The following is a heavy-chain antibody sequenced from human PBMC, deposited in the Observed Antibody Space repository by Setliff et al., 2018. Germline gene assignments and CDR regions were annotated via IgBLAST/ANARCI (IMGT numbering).Heavy chain of an antibody. Sequence: PGGSLRLSCAASGFTFSSYWMSWVRQAPGKGLEGVANIKQDGSEKYYVDSVKGRFTISRDNAKNSLYLQMNSLRAEYTAVYYCCSGSYLFVYWGQGTLVTVSS. V-gene: IGHV3-7*03. D-gene: IGHD1-26*01. CDR1: GFTFSSYW. J-gene: IGHJ4*02. CDR2: IKQDGSEK. CDR3: CSGSYLFVY.